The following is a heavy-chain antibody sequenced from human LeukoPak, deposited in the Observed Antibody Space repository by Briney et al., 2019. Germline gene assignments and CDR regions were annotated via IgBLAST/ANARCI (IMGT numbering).Heavy chain of an antibody. Sequence: GASVKVSCKVSGYTLTELSMHWVRQAPGKGLKWMGSFDPENGGTLYAQEFQGRVTLTEDTSADTAYMELISLRSEDTAVYYCTRSAVVLPYYFDYWGQGTLVTVSS. D-gene: IGHD3-22*01. CDR2: FDPENGGT. CDR3: TRSAVVLPYYFDY. J-gene: IGHJ4*02. V-gene: IGHV1-24*01. CDR1: GYTLTELS.